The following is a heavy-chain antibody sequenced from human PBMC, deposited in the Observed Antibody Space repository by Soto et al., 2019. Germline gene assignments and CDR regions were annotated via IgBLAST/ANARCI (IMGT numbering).Heavy chain of an antibody. CDR2: INYDDT. CDR1: GFVFRNFA. J-gene: IGHJ3*02. D-gene: IGHD2-15*01. CDR3: AKDRLHGNSRWDSFDI. Sequence: EVQLVESGGGLVQPGGSLRLSCAASGFVFRNFAMSWVRQAPGKGLEWVSGINYDDTYYAESVEGRFTISRDNSKSTLYLQLRSLSAGDTAVYYCAKDRLHGNSRWDSFDIWGQGTMVTVSS. V-gene: IGHV3-23*04.